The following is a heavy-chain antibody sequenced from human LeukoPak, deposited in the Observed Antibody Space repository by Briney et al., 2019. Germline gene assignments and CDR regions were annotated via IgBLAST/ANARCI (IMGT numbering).Heavy chain of an antibody. CDR1: GGSISSYY. D-gene: IGHD3-10*01. V-gene: IGHV4-59*01. Sequence: PSETLSLTCTVSGGSISSYYWSWIRQPPGKGLEWIGYIYYSGSTNYNPSLKSRVTISVDTSKNQFSLKLSPVTAADTAVYYCARGGYYYGSGSLNWFDPWGQGTLVTVSS. J-gene: IGHJ5*02. CDR2: IYYSGST. CDR3: ARGGYYYGSGSLNWFDP.